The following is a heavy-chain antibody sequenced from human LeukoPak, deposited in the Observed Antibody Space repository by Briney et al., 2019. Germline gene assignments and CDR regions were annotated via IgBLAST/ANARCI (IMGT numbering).Heavy chain of an antibody. CDR2: ISGSGGST. V-gene: IGHV3-23*01. Sequence: GGSLRLSCAASGFTFSSYAMSGVRQAPGKGLEWVSAISGSGGSTYYADSVKGRFTISRDNSKNTLYLQMNSLRAEDTAVYYCAKVEPYYYDSSGYYRYWGQGTLVTVSS. J-gene: IGHJ4*02. CDR1: GFTFSSYA. D-gene: IGHD3-22*01. CDR3: AKVEPYYYDSSGYYRY.